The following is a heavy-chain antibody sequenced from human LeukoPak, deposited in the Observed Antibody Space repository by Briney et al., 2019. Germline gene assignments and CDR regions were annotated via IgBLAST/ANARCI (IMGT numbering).Heavy chain of an antibody. CDR3: ARAGLYSGSGLEY. Sequence: QTGGSLRLSCAASGFTFSSYWMHWVRQAPGKGLVWVSRINSYGSTTTYADSVKGRFTISRDNAKNLLYLQMNSLRAEDTAVYYCARAGLYSGSGLEYWGQGALVTVSS. D-gene: IGHD5-12*01. CDR1: GFTFSSYW. V-gene: IGHV3-74*01. J-gene: IGHJ4*02. CDR2: INSYGSTT.